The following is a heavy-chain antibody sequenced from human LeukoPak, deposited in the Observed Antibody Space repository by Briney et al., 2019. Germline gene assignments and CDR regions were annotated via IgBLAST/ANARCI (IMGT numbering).Heavy chain of an antibody. CDR2: IYHSGST. CDR3: ARESGDFWSGYSLDY. J-gene: IGHJ4*02. CDR1: GVSITTYY. D-gene: IGHD3-3*01. V-gene: IGHV4-59*01. Sequence: KVSETLSLTCTVSGVSITTYYWSWIRQPPGKGLEWIGYIYHSGSTNYNPSLKSRVTISVDTSKNQFSLKLSSVTAADTAVYYCARESGDFWSGYSLDYWGQGTLVTVSS.